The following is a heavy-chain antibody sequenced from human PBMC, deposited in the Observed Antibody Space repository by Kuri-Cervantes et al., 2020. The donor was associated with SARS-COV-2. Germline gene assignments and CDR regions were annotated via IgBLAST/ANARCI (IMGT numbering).Heavy chain of an antibody. V-gene: IGHV3-23*01. J-gene: IGHJ6*03. CDR3: TRHHLTGPDYYYYYYMDV. CDR1: GFTFSSYA. Sequence: GESLKISCAASGFTFSSYAMSWVRQAPGKGLEWVSAISGSGGSTYYADSVKGRFTISRDNSKNTLYLQMNSLKTEDTAVYYCTRHHLTGPDYYYYYYMDVWGKGTTVTVSS. CDR2: ISGSGGST. D-gene: IGHD7-27*01.